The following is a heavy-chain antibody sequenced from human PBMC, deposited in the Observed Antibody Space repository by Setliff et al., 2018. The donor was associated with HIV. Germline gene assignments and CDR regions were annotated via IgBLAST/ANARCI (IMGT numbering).Heavy chain of an antibody. V-gene: IGHV1-2*02. CDR3: ALANIVSTARWNH. CDR2: INYSNGDT. CDR1: GYIFSAYY. Sequence: ASVKVSCKTSGYIFSAYYVHWLRRAPGQGLEWMGWINYSNGDTNYAEKFQGKVTMTRDTSTSTVYMDLNRLTSDDTAVYYCALANIVSTARWNHWGRGTLVTVSS. J-gene: IGHJ5*02. D-gene: IGHD3-16*02.